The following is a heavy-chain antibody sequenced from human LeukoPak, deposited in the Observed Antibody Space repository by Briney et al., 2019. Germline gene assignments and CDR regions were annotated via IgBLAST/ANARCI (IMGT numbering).Heavy chain of an antibody. J-gene: IGHJ5*02. V-gene: IGHV4-61*02. CDR2: IYTSGST. D-gene: IGHD3-22*01. CDR1: GGSISSGSYY. CDR3: ARVDYYDSSRFDP. Sequence: SQTLSLTCTVSGGSISSGSYYWSWIRQPAGKGLEWIGRIYTSGSTNYNPSLKSRVTISVDTSKNQFSLKLSSVTAADTAVYYCARVDYYDSSRFDPWGQGTLVTVSS.